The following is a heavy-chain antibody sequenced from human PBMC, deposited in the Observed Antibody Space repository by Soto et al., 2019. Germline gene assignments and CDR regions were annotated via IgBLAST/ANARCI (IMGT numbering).Heavy chain of an antibody. V-gene: IGHV4-31*03. CDR3: ARGSQLEREALDI. CDR1: GVSINSGGYY. D-gene: IGHD1-1*01. J-gene: IGHJ3*02. Sequence: QVQLQESGPGLVKPSQTLSLTCSVSGVSINSGGYYWRWIRHHPGKGLEWIGYIYYTGHTFYNPYLKSRVAMSLDTSKNQFSLKLSSVTAADPAVYYCARGSQLEREALDIWGQGTMVTVSS. CDR2: IYYTGHT.